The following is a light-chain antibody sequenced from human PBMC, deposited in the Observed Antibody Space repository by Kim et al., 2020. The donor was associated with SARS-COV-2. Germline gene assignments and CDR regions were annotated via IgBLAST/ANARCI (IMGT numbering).Light chain of an antibody. V-gene: IGKV1-5*03. CDR3: LQYNVSWT. CDR1: ESISPW. Sequence: SASVGDRVTITCCANESISPWLAWYQQKPGKAPKLLIYKTSSLETGVPSRFSGSGSGTTFTLTISGLQPDDFTTYYCLQYNVSWTFGHGTKVDIK. J-gene: IGKJ1*01. CDR2: KTS.